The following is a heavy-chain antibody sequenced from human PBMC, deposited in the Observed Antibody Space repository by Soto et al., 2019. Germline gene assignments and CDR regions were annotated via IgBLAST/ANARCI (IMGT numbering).Heavy chain of an antibody. Sequence: QVTLKESGPVLVKPTETLTLTCTVSGFSLSNARMGVGWIRQPPGKALEWLAHIFSNDEKSYSTSLKSRLTISKDTSKSQVVLTMANMDPVDTATYDCARIGRYSSGWDYYGMDVCGKGTTVTVSS. CDR3: ARIGRYSSGWDYYGMDV. D-gene: IGHD6-19*01. CDR1: GFSLSNARMG. CDR2: IFSNDEK. J-gene: IGHJ6*04. V-gene: IGHV2-26*01.